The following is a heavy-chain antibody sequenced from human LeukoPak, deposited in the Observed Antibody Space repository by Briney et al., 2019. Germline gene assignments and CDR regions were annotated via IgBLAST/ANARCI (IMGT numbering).Heavy chain of an antibody. CDR1: GFTFSSYG. D-gene: IGHD3-10*01. CDR3: ARDGVRAVTFNHYYFLDV. V-gene: IGHV3-33*08. CDR2: IWYGGSNK. J-gene: IGHJ6*03. Sequence: PGGSLRLSCAASGFTFSSYGMHWVRQAPGKGLEWVAVIWYGGSNKYYADSVKGRFTISRDNSKNTLYLQMNSLRAEDTALYYCARDGVRAVTFNHYYFLDVWGKGTTVTVSS.